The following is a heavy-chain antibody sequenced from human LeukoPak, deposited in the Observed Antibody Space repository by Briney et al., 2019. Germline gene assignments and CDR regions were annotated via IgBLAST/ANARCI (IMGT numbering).Heavy chain of an antibody. J-gene: IGHJ3*02. D-gene: IGHD3-10*01. CDR2: IYHSGST. Sequence: SETLSLTCTVSGYSISSGYYWGWIRQPPGKGLEWIGRIYHSGSTYYNPSLKSRVTISVDTSKNQFSLKLSSVTAADTAVYYCARGGGTMVRGVIIYHAFDIWGQGTMVTVSS. CDR3: ARGGGTMVRGVIIYHAFDI. CDR1: GYSISSGYY. V-gene: IGHV4-38-2*02.